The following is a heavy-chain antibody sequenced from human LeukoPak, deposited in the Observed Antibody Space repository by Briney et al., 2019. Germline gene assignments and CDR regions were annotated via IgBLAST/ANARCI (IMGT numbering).Heavy chain of an antibody. J-gene: IGHJ4*02. D-gene: IGHD6-19*01. CDR3: AKARLSTGWAYNDY. Sequence: GGSLRLSCAASGLTFSGYAMSWVRQAPGKGLEWVSAIVGGGGSTFYADSVKGRFTISRDNSKNTVFLQTNSLRAEDTAVYFCAKARLSTGWAYNDYWGQGTLVTVSS. CDR2: IVGGGGST. CDR1: GLTFSGYA. V-gene: IGHV3-23*01.